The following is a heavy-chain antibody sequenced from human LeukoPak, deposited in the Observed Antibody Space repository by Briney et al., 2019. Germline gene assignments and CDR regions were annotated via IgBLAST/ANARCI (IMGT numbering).Heavy chain of an antibody. V-gene: IGHV4-59*01. J-gene: IGHJ4*02. Sequence: SETPCLTCTVSGGSITSDYRSWIRQPPGKGLEWIGCIHHGVSPTYNPSLKSRVTMSVDTSKNQFSLKVNSVTAADTAVYYCARDILMVGATHYFDYWGQGTLVTVSS. CDR1: GGSITSDY. CDR3: ARDILMVGATHYFDY. D-gene: IGHD1-26*01. CDR2: IHHGVSP.